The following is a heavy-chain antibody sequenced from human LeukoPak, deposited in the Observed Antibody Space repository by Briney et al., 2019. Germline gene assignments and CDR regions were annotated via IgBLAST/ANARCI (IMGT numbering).Heavy chain of an antibody. V-gene: IGHV4-59*12. J-gene: IGHJ5*02. CDR1: GGSISNYY. CDR3: ARGLTGGPGFATFDP. CDR2: IYYSGST. D-gene: IGHD4-23*01. Sequence: SETLSLTCTVSGGSISNYYWSWIRQPPGKGLEWIGYIYYSGSTNYNPSLKSRVTISVDTSKNQFSLKLSSVTAADTAVYYCARGLTGGPGFATFDPWGQGTLVTVSS.